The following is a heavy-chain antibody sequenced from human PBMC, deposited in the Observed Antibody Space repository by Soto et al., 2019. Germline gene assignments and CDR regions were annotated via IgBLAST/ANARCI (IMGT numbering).Heavy chain of an antibody. CDR3: AKDRGDGYNYYYYYGMDV. D-gene: IGHD3-10*01. V-gene: IGHV3-30*18. Sequence: XGSLRLSCAAAGFTFSSYGMHWVRQAPGKGLEWVAVISYDGSNKYYADSVKGRFTISRDNSKNTLYLQMNSLRAEDTAVYYCAKDRGDGYNYYYYYGMDVWGQGTTVTVSS. CDR1: GFTFSSYG. CDR2: ISYDGSNK. J-gene: IGHJ6*02.